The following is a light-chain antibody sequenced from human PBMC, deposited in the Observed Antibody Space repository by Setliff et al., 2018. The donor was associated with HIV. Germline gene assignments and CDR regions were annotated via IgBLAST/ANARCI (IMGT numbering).Light chain of an antibody. V-gene: IGLV2-14*03. J-gene: IGLJ1*01. CDR3: SSYTSTSILYV. Sequence: QSVLTQPASVSGSPGQSINISCTGSSSDVGSPLSSVSWYQQHPGSTPKLIIYDVSHRPSGISNRFSGSKSGNTASLTISGLQAEDEADYYCSSYTSTSILYVFGSGTKVTVL. CDR2: DVS. CDR1: SSDVGSPLS.